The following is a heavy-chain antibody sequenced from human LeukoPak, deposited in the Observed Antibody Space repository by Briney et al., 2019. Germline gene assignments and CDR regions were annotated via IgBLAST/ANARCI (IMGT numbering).Heavy chain of an antibody. Sequence: PGGSLRLSCAASGFAFSSYAMHWVRQGPGKGLEWVALVSYDGGSKYYADSVKGRITISRDNSKNTLHLQMNSLRTEDTAVYYCARDLGNWEKREWYFDLWGRGTLVTVSS. D-gene: IGHD1-1*01. CDR1: GFAFSSYA. CDR3: ARDLGNWEKREWYFDL. J-gene: IGHJ2*01. V-gene: IGHV3-30-3*01. CDR2: VSYDGGSK.